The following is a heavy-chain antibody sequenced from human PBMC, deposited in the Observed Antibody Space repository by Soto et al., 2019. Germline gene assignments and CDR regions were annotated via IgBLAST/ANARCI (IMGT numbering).Heavy chain of an antibody. CDR1: RYSFTTYA. CDR2: INAGNGDT. V-gene: IGHV1-3*01. J-gene: IGHJ4*02. D-gene: IGHD1-1*01. Sequence: GASVKVSCKASRYSFTTYALHWVRQAPGQRLEWMGWINAGNGDTKYSEKFQGRVTITRDTSANTAYMELSSLRSEDTSVYYCARDPGTGAALREYHFDYWGQGTLVIVSS. CDR3: ARDPGTGAALREYHFDY.